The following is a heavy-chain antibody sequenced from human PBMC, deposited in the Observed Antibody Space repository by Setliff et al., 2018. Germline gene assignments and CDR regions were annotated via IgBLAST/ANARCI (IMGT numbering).Heavy chain of an antibody. J-gene: IGHJ4*02. Sequence: SETLSLTCTVSGGSISSGDYYWTWIRQPPGKGLEWIGFIYYSGNTFYNPSLKSRLTISVDTSKKLFSLKLSSVTAADTAVYYCARQLYYYGTPGYFDYWGQGTLVTVSS. V-gene: IGHV4-30-4*08. CDR3: ARQLYYYGTPGYFDY. D-gene: IGHD3-10*01. CDR1: GGSISSGDYY. CDR2: IYYSGNT.